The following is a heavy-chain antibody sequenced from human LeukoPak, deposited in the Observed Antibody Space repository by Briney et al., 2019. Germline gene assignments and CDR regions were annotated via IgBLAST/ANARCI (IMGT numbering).Heavy chain of an antibody. CDR1: GFTFSSYD. CDR3: ARGFTIFGVVRDAFDI. V-gene: IGHV3-13*01. CDR2: IGTAGDT. D-gene: IGHD3-3*01. Sequence: PGGSLGLSCAASGFTFSSYDMHWVRQATGKGLEWVSAIGTAGDTYYPGSVKGRFTISRENAKNSLYLQMNSLRAEDTAVYYCARGFTIFGVVRDAFDIWGQGTMVTVSS. J-gene: IGHJ3*02.